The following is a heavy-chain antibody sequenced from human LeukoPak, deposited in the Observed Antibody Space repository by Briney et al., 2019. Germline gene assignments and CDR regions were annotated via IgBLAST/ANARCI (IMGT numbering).Heavy chain of an antibody. CDR2: ISGGGDTT. J-gene: IGHJ4*02. Sequence: GGSLRLSCAASGFTFRSYTMAWVRQAPGRGLEWVSGISGGGDTTYYVDSVNGRFTISRDNSKNTLYLQLNSLTAEDTAVYYCAKELRSHTGWPFDYWGQGTLATVSS. CDR3: AKELRSHTGWPFDY. CDR1: GFTFRSYT. V-gene: IGHV3-23*01. D-gene: IGHD5-12*01.